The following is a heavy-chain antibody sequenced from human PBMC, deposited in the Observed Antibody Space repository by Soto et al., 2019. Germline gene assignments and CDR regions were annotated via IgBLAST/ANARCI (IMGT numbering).Heavy chain of an antibody. D-gene: IGHD3-22*01. V-gene: IGHV3-30*18. CDR2: ISYDGSNK. J-gene: IGHJ4*02. Sequence: PGGSLRLSCAASGFTFSSYGMHWVRQAPGKGLEWVAVISYDGSNKYYADSVKGRFTISRDNSKNTLYLQMNSLRAEDTAVYYCAKVDMTYYDSSGYYDYWGQGTLVTVSS. CDR3: AKVDMTYYDSSGYYDY. CDR1: GFTFSSYG.